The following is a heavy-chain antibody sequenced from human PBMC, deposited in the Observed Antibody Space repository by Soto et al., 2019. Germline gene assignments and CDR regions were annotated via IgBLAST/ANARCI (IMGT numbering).Heavy chain of an antibody. D-gene: IGHD2-8*02. CDR1: GCTISPYW. CDR3: ARTGRRDTWSMYV. Sequence: EVQLVESGGGLVKPGGSLRLSCAASGCTISPYWMSWVRQLPGKGLEWMANIRQDGSEIYYAESVNGRFTISRDNGKNSLYLQMNSLRAEATAGYYCARTGRRDTWSMYVWGQGTTVTVSS. CDR2: IRQDGSEI. J-gene: IGHJ6*02. V-gene: IGHV3-7*01.